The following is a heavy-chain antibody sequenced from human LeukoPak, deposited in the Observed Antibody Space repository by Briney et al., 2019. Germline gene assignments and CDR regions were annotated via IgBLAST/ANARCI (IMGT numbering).Heavy chain of an antibody. V-gene: IGHV4-59*01. J-gene: IGHJ3*01. Sequence: SETLSLTCTVSGGSMSGYYWSWIRRPPGKELDWIGCMYYSGGTNYNPSLKTRVTISVDTSKNQFSLKLSSVTAADTAVYYCARGYFDHFDAFDLWGQGTMVTVSS. CDR2: MYYSGGT. CDR3: ARGYFDHFDAFDL. CDR1: GGSMSGYY. D-gene: IGHD3-9*01.